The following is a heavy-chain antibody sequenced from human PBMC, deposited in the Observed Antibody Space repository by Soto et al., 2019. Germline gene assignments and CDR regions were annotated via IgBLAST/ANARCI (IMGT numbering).Heavy chain of an antibody. D-gene: IGHD6-19*01. CDR3: AKGPPGAGTHAYYYYGMDV. V-gene: IGHV3-23*01. J-gene: IGHJ6*02. CDR1: GFTFSDYA. CDR2: ISTSGGTT. Sequence: GGSLRLSCAASGFTFSDYAMSWVRQAPGKGLEWVSAISTSGGTTYFADSVKGRFTIFRDNSKNTLYLQMNSLRAEDTAVYYCAKGPPGAGTHAYYYYGMDVWGQGTTVTVSS.